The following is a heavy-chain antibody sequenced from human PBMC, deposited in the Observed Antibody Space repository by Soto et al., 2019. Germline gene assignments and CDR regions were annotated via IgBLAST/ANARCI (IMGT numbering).Heavy chain of an antibody. CDR2: IDYSGGT. CDR3: ARHYDSSGYSSSSFDY. J-gene: IGHJ4*02. D-gene: IGHD3-22*01. V-gene: IGHV4-59*01. Sequence: PSETLSLTCTVYGGSINSYYWSWIRQPPGKGREWVGYIDYSGGTNYNPSLKSRVTISVDTSKNQFSLKLRSVTAADTPVYYCARHYDSSGYSSSSFDYWGQGTLVTVSS. CDR1: GGSINSYY.